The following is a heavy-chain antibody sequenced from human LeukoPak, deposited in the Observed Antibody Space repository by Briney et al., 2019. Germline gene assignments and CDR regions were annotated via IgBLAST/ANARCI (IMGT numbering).Heavy chain of an antibody. J-gene: IGHJ5*02. Sequence: PSETLSLTCTVSGGSISSYYWSWIRQPAGKGLEWIGRIYTSGSTNYNPSLKSRVTMSVDTSKNQFPLKLSSVTAADTAVYYCARGPVLPYSSGYYFPWGQGTLVTVSS. CDR3: ARGPVLPYSSGYYFP. D-gene: IGHD3-22*01. CDR2: IYTSGST. CDR1: GGSISSYY. V-gene: IGHV4-4*07.